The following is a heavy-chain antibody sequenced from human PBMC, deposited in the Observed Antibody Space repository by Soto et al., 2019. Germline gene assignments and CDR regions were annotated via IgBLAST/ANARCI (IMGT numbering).Heavy chain of an antibody. Sequence: EVQLVESGGGLVQPGGSLRLSCAASGFTFSNYWMHWVRQAPGKGLVWVSRMNSDGSTTSHADSVKGRFTISRDNAKNTLYLQMNSLRAEDTAVYYCARLPGYSTGWTPFDFWGQGTQVTVSS. CDR1: GFTFSNYW. J-gene: IGHJ4*02. V-gene: IGHV3-74*01. D-gene: IGHD6-19*01. CDR2: MNSDGSTT. CDR3: ARLPGYSTGWTPFDF.